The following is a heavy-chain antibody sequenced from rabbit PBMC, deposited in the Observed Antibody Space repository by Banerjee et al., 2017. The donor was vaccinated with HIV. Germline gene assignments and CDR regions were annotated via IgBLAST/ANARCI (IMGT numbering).Heavy chain of an antibody. CDR2: IYADGSGYT. D-gene: IGHD1-1*01. CDR3: ARVNAGSSGYPYYFNL. Sequence: QQQLEESGGGLVKPGGTLTLTCKASGIDFSSYYYMCWVRQAPGKGLEWIACIYADGSGYTYYASWAKGRFTISKTSSTTVTLQMTSLTAADTATYFCARVNAGSSGYPYYFNLWGPGTLSPS. J-gene: IGHJ4*01. CDR1: GIDFSSYYY. V-gene: IGHV1S45*01.